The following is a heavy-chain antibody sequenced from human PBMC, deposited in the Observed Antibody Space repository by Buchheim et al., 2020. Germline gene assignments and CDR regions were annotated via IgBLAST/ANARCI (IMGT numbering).Heavy chain of an antibody. Sequence: QVQLVQSGAEVKKPGASVKVSCKASGYTFTSYYMHWVRQVPGQGLEWMGIINPSGGSTSYAQKFQGRVTMTRDTSTSTVYMELSSLRSEDTAVYYCARVMVQGVMEYYYYYGMDVWGQGTT. J-gene: IGHJ6*02. V-gene: IGHV1-46*03. CDR2: INPSGGST. D-gene: IGHD3-10*01. CDR1: GYTFTSYY. CDR3: ARVMVQGVMEYYYYYGMDV.